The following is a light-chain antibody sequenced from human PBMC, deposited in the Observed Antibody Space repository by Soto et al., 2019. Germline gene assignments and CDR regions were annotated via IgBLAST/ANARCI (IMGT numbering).Light chain of an antibody. J-gene: IGLJ2*01. CDR2: EVS. CDR1: SSDIGGYDY. Sequence: QSALTQPASVSGSPGQSITISCTGTSSDIGGYDYVSWYQQHPGKVPKLIIYEVSHRSSGVSSRFSGSKSANSASLTISGLRPEDEADYHCSSYTDNSTVLFGGGTKLTVL. V-gene: IGLV2-14*01. CDR3: SSYTDNSTVL.